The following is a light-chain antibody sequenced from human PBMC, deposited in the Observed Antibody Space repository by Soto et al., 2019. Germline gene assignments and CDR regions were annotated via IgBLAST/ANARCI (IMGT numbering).Light chain of an antibody. Sequence: PGERATLSCRASQSVSSSYLAWYQQKPGQAPRLLIYGASSRATGIPDRFSGSGSGTDFTLTISRLEPEDFAVYYCQQRSNWPLLTFGGGTKVDIK. CDR1: QSVSSSY. CDR2: GAS. J-gene: IGKJ4*01. CDR3: QQRSNWPLLT. V-gene: IGKV3D-20*02.